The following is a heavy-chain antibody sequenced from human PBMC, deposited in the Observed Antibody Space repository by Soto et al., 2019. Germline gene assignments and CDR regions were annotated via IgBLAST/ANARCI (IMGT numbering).Heavy chain of an antibody. D-gene: IGHD6-19*01. CDR3: AKDSSGWTFEY. CDR2: ISYDGRTK. CDR1: GFTFNTFA. V-gene: IGHV3-30*18. Sequence: QVQLVESGGGVVQPGRSLRLSCAASGFTFNTFAMHWVRQAPGKGLDWVALISYDGRTKYYADSVKGRITISRDHSKNTLYLQMNRLRAEDTAIYYCAKDSSGWTFEYWGQGTLVTVSS. J-gene: IGHJ4*02.